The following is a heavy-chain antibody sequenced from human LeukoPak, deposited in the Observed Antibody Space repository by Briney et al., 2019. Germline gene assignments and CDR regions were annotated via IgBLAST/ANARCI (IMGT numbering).Heavy chain of an antibody. CDR2: ISYDGNNK. D-gene: IGHD3-3*01. V-gene: IGHV3-30-3*01. Sequence: GGSLRLSCAASGFTSSSYAIHWVRQAPGKGLEWVAVISYDGNNKYYADSVKGRFTISRDNSKNTLYLQMNSLRAEDTAVYYCARPAGEGKGFREWLSNSAFDIWGQGTMVTVSS. CDR1: GFTSSSYA. J-gene: IGHJ3*02. CDR3: ARPAGEGKGFREWLSNSAFDI.